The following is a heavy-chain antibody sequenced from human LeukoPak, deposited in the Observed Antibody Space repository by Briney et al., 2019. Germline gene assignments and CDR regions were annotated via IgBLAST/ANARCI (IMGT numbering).Heavy chain of an antibody. CDR3: ARVRGSTRAVDWYFDL. Sequence: GGSLRLSCAASGFTVSSNYMSWVRQAPGKGLEWVSVIYSGGSTYYADSVKGRFTISRDNSKNTLYLQMNSLRAEDTAVYYCARVRGSTRAVDWYFDLWGRGTLVTVSS. CDR2: IYSGGST. J-gene: IGHJ2*01. V-gene: IGHV3-53*01. CDR1: GFTVSSNY.